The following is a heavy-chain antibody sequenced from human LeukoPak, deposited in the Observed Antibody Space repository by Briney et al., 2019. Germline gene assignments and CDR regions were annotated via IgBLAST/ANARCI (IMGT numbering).Heavy chain of an antibody. D-gene: IGHD1-1*01. J-gene: IGHJ4*02. Sequence: GESLKISCKASGYSFASYWIGWVRQMSGKGLEWMAIIHPNDASTIYSPSFQGQVTISADKSINTAYLQWSSLKASDTAMYYCARRERSEYFDYRGQGTLVTVSS. CDR3: ARRERSEYFDY. CDR2: IHPNDAST. V-gene: IGHV5-51*01. CDR1: GYSFASYW.